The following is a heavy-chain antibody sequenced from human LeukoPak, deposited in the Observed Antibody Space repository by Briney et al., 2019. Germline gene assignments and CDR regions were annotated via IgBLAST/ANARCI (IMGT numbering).Heavy chain of an antibody. V-gene: IGHV4-4*07. CDR2: IYSSGST. Sequence: PWETLSLTCTVSGGSISSYYWSWVRQPAGKGLEWIGRIYSSGSTNYNPSLKSRVTMSADTSKNHFSLKLSSVTAADTAVYYCATSPITIFGVAHWFDPWGQGTLVTVSS. CDR1: GGSISSYY. CDR3: ATSPITIFGVAHWFDP. D-gene: IGHD3-3*01. J-gene: IGHJ5*02.